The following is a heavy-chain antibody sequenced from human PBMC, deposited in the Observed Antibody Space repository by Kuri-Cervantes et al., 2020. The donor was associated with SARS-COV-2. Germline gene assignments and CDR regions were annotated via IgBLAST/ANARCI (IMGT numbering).Heavy chain of an antibody. D-gene: IGHD5-18*01. J-gene: IGHJ5*02. CDR1: GFTFSSHY. V-gene: IGHV4-59*08. CDR2: IYYSGGT. CDR3: ARLRSMVRGTSLWLGSNWFDP. Sequence: ESLKISCTVSGFTFSSHYMSWIRQPPGKGLEWIWYIYYSGGTNYNPSLKSRVTISVDTSNNQFSLKLSSVTAADTAVYYFARLRSMVRGTSLWLGSNWFDPWGQGTLVTAPQ.